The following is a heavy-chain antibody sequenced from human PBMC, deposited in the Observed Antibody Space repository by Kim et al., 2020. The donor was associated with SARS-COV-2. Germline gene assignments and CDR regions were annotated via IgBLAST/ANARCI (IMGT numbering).Heavy chain of an antibody. D-gene: IGHD3-10*01. CDR3: ARGKGMVRGVYYGMDV. CDR2: INHSGST. V-gene: IGHV4-34*01. J-gene: IGHJ6*02. CDR1: GGSFSGYY. Sequence: SETLSLTCAVYGGSFSGYYWSWIRQPPGKGLEWIGEINHSGSTNYNPSLKSRVTISVDTSKNQFPLKLSSVTAADTAVYYCARGKGMVRGVYYGMDVWGQGTTVTVSS.